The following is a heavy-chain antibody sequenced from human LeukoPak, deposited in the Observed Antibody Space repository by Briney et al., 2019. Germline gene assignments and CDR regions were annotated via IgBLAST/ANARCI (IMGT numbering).Heavy chain of an antibody. D-gene: IGHD2-21*01. CDR2: IKSETDGGTI. Sequence: PGGSLRLSCAASVYSFRKAWMTWGRQAPGKGLEWVGRIKSETDGGTIDYAATVKGRFTISRDDSKSTLYLQMNGLKTEDTALYYCTTIGCGTCSSQEYWGQGTLVTVSS. CDR1: VYSFRKAW. CDR3: TTIGCGTCSSQEY. J-gene: IGHJ4*02. V-gene: IGHV3-15*01.